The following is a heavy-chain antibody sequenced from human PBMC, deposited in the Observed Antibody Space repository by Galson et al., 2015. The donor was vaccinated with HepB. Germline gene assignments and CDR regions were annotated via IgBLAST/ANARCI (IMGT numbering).Heavy chain of an antibody. V-gene: IGHV3-66*02. D-gene: IGHD3-10*01. CDR1: GFTVSSNY. J-gene: IGHJ4*02. CDR2: IYSGGST. CDR3: ARGEPLWFGESPLGY. Sequence: SLRLSCAASGFTVSSNYMSWVRQAPGKGLEWVSVIYSGGSTYYADSVKGRFTISRDNSKNTLYLQMNSLRAEDTAVYYCARGEPLWFGESPLGYWGQGTLVTVSS.